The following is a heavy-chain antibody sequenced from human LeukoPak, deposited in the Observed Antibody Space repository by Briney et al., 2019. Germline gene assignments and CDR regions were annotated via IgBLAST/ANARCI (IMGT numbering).Heavy chain of an antibody. CDR2: INHSGST. CDR3: ARGSRPVYDFWSGYYSCMRHLGFDP. CDR1: GGSFSGYY. J-gene: IGHJ5*02. D-gene: IGHD3-3*01. Sequence: SETLSLTCAVYGGSFSGYYWSWIRQPPGKGLEWIGEINHSGSTNYNPSLKSRVTISVDTSKNQFSLKLSSVTAADTAVYYCARGSRPVYDFWSGYYSCMRHLGFDPWGQGTLVTVSS. V-gene: IGHV4-34*01.